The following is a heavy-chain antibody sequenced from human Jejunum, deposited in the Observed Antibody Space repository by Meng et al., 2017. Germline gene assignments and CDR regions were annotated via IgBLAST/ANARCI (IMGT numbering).Heavy chain of an antibody. V-gene: IGHV4-38-2*01. CDR1: GYSISSAYY. J-gene: IGHJ6*02. CDR3: ARGTGSYGSGMAV. Sequence: SETLSLTCAASGYSISSAYYWGWIRQPPGKGLEWIRNIYHSGSTYYNPSLKSRVTISVDTSKNQFSLKLSSVTAADTAVYYCARGTGSYGSGMAVWGQGTTVTVSS. CDR2: IYHSGST. D-gene: IGHD1-26*01.